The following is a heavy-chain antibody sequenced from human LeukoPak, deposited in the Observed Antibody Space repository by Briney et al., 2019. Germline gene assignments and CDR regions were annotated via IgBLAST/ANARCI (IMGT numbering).Heavy chain of an antibody. CDR2: ISASGGAK. CDR3: ARSSKWNLVGFDY. V-gene: IGHV3-23*01. J-gene: IGHJ4*02. Sequence: PGGSLRLSCAASGFTFSNYAMNWVRQAPGKGLEWVSCISASGGAKLYADSVKGRFIISRDDSKNTLYVQMSSLRAEDTAVYYCARSSKWNLVGFDYWGQGTLVTVPS. CDR1: GFTFSNYA. D-gene: IGHD1-1*01.